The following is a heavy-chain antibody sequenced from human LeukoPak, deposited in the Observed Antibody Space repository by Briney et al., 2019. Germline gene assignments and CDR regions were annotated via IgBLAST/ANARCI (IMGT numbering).Heavy chain of an antibody. D-gene: IGHD3-10*01. CDR2: IKQDGSEK. V-gene: IGHV3-7*01. J-gene: IGHJ4*02. CDR1: GFTFSSYA. Sequence: GGSLRLSCAASGFTFSSYAMSWVRQAPGKGLEWVANIKQDGSEKYYVDSVKGRFTISRDNAKNSLYLQMNSLRAEDTAVYYCARVELLWFGELLYQDYWGQGTLVTVSS. CDR3: ARVELLWFGELLYQDY.